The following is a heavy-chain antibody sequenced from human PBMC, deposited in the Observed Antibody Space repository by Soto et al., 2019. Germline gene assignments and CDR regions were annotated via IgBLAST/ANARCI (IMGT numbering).Heavy chain of an antibody. CDR2: INSDGSST. D-gene: IGHD2-15*01. V-gene: IGHV3-74*01. CDR1: GFTFSSYW. J-gene: IGHJ2*01. CDR3: ARSDAGYCSGGSCPGYFDL. Sequence: EVPLVESGGGLVQPGGSLRLSCAASGFTFSSYWMHWVRQAPGKGLVWVSRINSDGSSTSYADSVKGRFTISRDNAXNXVXXQMNSLRAEDTAVYYCARSDAGYCSGGSCPGYFDLWGRGTLVTVSS.